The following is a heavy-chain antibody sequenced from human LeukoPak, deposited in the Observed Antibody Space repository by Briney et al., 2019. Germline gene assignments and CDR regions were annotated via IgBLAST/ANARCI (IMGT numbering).Heavy chain of an antibody. Sequence: PGGSLRLSCAASGFTFRKDDFHWVGHAPGKGLAWVASICVTGDTYYPDSVKRRFTIPREDSANSLFLQMRSLGAGDTALYYWTKEFCGSRAACAGGSYYDFWGRGALVTVSS. CDR3: TKEFCGSRAACAGGSYYDF. CDR2: ICVTGDT. V-gene: IGHV3-13*01. CDR1: GFTFRKDD. J-gene: IGHJ2*01. D-gene: IGHD1-26*01.